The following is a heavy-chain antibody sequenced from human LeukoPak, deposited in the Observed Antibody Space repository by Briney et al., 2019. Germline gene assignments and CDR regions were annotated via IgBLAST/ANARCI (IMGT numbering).Heavy chain of an antibody. Sequence: PGRSLRLSCAASGFTFDDHAMHWVRHAPGKGLEWVSGISWNSGSIGYADSVKGRFTISRDNAKNSLYLQMNSLRAEDTALYYCAKASDILTGYPLFDYWGQGTLVTVSS. V-gene: IGHV3-9*01. CDR1: GFTFDDHA. J-gene: IGHJ4*02. CDR3: AKASDILTGYPLFDY. D-gene: IGHD3-9*01. CDR2: ISWNSGSI.